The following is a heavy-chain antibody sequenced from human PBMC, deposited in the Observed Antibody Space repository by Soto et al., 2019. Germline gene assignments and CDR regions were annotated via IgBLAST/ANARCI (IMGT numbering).Heavy chain of an antibody. J-gene: IGHJ5*02. CDR2: IWYDGSNK. V-gene: IGHV3-33*01. CDR1: GFTFSSYG. Sequence: QVQLVESGGGVVQPGRSLRLSCAASGFTFSSYGMHWVRQAPGKGLEWVAVIWYDGSNKYYADSVKGRFTISRDNSKNSLYLQMNSLRAEDTAVYYCARATGYTGNWFDPCGQGTLVTVSS. CDR3: ARATGYTGNWFDP. D-gene: IGHD3-9*01.